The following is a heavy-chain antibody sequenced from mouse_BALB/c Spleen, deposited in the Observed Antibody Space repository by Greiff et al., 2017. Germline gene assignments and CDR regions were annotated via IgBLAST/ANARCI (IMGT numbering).Heavy chain of an antibody. CDR2: ISYSGST. V-gene: IGHV3-2*02. J-gene: IGHJ4*01. CDR3: AREGNYAMDY. CDR1: GYSITSDYA. Sequence: EVQRVESGPGLVKPSQSLSLTCTVTGYSITSDYAWNWIRQFPGNKLEWMGYISYSGSTSYNPSRKSRISITRDTSKNQFFLQLNSVTTEDTATYYCAREGNYAMDYWGQGTSVTVSS.